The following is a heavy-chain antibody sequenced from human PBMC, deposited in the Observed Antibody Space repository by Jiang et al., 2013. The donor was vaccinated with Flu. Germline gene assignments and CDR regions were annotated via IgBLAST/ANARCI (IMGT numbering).Heavy chain of an antibody. CDR2: ISYDGSNK. D-gene: IGHD3-10*01. J-gene: IGHJ6*02. CDR3: ARDRVTMVRGVTYYYYYGMDV. Sequence: VQLLESGGGVVQPGRSLRLSCAASGFTFSSYGMHWVRQAPGKGLEWVAVISYDGSNKYYADSVKGRFTISRDNSKNTLYLQMNSLRAEDTAVYYCARDRVTMVRGVTYYYYYGMDVVGPRDHGHRLL. CDR1: GFTFSSYG. V-gene: IGHV3-33*05.